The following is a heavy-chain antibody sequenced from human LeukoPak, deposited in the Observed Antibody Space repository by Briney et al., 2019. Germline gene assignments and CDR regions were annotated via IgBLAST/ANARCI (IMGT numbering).Heavy chain of an antibody. CDR1: GGTFSSYA. V-gene: IGHV1-69*05. J-gene: IGHJ3*02. D-gene: IGHD3-22*01. CDR2: IIPIFGTA. Sequence: SVKVSCKASGGTFSSYAISWVRQAPGQGLEWMGRIIPIFGTANYAQKFQGRVTVTTDESTSTAYMELSSLRSEDTAVYYCARDTLGYYYDSRAFDIWGQGTMVTVSS. CDR3: ARDTLGYYYDSRAFDI.